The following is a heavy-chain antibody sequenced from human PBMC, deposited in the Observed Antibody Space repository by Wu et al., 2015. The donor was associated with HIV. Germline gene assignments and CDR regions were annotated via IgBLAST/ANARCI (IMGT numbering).Heavy chain of an antibody. D-gene: IGHD1/OR15-1a*01. Sequence: QVQLVQSGAEVRKPGASVKVSCKASGYTFTQTYLHWVRQAPGQGLEWLGIINPGVNRISYAQNFQGRLTITRDTATSTVYMELSSLRSVDTAVYYCAARIGNMEAFNIWGQGTMVTVSS. V-gene: IGHV1-46*03. CDR3: AARIGNMEAFNI. CDR1: GYTFTQTY. CDR2: INPGVNRI. J-gene: IGHJ3*02.